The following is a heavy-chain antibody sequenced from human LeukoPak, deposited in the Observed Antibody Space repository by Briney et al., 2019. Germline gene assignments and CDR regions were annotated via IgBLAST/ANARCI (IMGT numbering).Heavy chain of an antibody. J-gene: IGHJ1*01. CDR2: ISAYNGNT. CDR3: ARGNYDSSDFEYFQH. Sequence: ASVKVSCKASGYTFTTYAISWVRQAPGQGLEWMGWISAYNGNTNYAQKFQGRVTMTRDTSITTAYMELSWLRFDDTAVFYCARGNYDSSDFEYFQHWGQGTLVTVSS. V-gene: IGHV1-18*01. CDR1: GYTFTTYA. D-gene: IGHD3-22*01.